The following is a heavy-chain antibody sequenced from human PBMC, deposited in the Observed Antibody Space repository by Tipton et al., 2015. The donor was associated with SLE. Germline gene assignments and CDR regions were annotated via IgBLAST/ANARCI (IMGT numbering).Heavy chain of an antibody. D-gene: IGHD5-24*01. Sequence: VQLVQSGAEVKKRGESLKISCRGSSYIFSNYWIGWVRQTPGKGLEWVGIVYPGDSDARYSPSFQGQVTISADKSINTAYLQWSSLNASDTAIYYCARHGGERWLPNYFYYYRDVWCKGTTVTVSS. J-gene: IGHJ6*03. CDR1: SYIFSNYW. V-gene: IGHV5-51*01. CDR3: ARHGGERWLPNYFYYYRDV. CDR2: VYPGDSDA.